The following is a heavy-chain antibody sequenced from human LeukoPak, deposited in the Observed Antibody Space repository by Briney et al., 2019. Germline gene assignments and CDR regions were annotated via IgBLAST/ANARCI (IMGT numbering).Heavy chain of an antibody. V-gene: IGHV4-31*03. J-gene: IGHJ5*02. CDR2: IYYSGST. CDR1: GVSISSGDYY. CDR3: ARDISYYDSSGYPKWFDP. D-gene: IGHD3-22*01. Sequence: SETLSLTCTVSGVSISSGDYYWSWIRQHPGKGLEWIGYIYYSGSTYYNPSLKSRVTISVDTSKNQFSLKLSSVTAADTAVYYCARDISYYDSSGYPKWFDPWGQGTLVTVSS.